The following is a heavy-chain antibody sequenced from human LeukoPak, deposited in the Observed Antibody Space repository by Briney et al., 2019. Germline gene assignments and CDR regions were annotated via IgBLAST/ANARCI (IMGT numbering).Heavy chain of an antibody. Sequence: GGSLRPSCAASGFTFSSYSMNWVRQAPGRGLEWVSSISSSSSYIYYADSLKGRFTISRYNAKNSLYLQMNSLRAEDTAVYFCARVRIIYGDYGDAFDIWGQGTMVTVSS. CDR1: GFTFSSYS. D-gene: IGHD4-17*01. J-gene: IGHJ3*02. V-gene: IGHV3-21*01. CDR3: ARVRIIYGDYGDAFDI. CDR2: ISSSSSYI.